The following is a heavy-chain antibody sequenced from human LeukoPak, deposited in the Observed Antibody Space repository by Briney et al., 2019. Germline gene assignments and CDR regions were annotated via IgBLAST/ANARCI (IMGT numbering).Heavy chain of an antibody. CDR3: AKEKVVVAGDVGSGDY. V-gene: IGHV3-30*18. CDR2: ISYDGSNK. J-gene: IGHJ4*02. D-gene: IGHD2-15*01. Sequence: TGGSLRLSCAASGFTFSSYGMHWVRQAPGKGLEWVAVISYDGSNKYYADSVKGRFTISRDNSKNALYLQMNSLRAEDTAVYYCAKEKVVVAGDVGSGDYWGQGTLVTVSS. CDR1: GFTFSSYG.